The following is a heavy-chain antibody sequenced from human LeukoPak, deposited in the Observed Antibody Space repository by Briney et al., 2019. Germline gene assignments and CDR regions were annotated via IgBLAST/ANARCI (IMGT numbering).Heavy chain of an antibody. J-gene: IGHJ4*02. CDR1: GFTFSSYV. CDR2: ISYDRSNK. CDR3: AKGSLAVAGYFDY. Sequence: PGRSLRLSFAASGFTFSSYVMHSVRQAPGKGLEWVAVISYDRSNKYYADSLKGRLTTSRDNSENTLYLQMNSLRAEDTAVYYCAKGSLAVAGYFDYWGQGTLVTVSS. D-gene: IGHD6-19*01. V-gene: IGHV3-30*18.